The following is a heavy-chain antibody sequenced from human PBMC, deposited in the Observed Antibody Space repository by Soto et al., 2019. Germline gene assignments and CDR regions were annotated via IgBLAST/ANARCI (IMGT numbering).Heavy chain of an antibody. D-gene: IGHD3-10*01. J-gene: IGHJ6*04. CDR1: GFTLSGRS. CDR3: AMGWFGPEV. CDR2: IDNAGTDS. Sequence: EVQLVESGGGLVQPGGSLRLSCAASGFTLSGRSMHWVRQAPGKGLVWVSGIDNAGTDSTYADSVKGRFTSSRDNAKNMLYLQMNSLGVEDTAVYYCAMGWFGPEVWGKGTTVTVSS. V-gene: IGHV3-74*01.